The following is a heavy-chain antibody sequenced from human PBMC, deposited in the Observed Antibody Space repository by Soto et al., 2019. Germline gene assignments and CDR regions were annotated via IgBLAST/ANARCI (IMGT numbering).Heavy chain of an antibody. CDR1: GYTFTGYY. J-gene: IGHJ4*02. CDR3: ARGLLLRGVIIARFGY. Sequence: ASVKVSCKTSGYTFTGYYMHCVRQAPGQGLEWMGWINPNSGGTNYAQKFQGRVTMTRDTSISTAYMELSRLRPDETAVFYCARGLLLRGVIIARFGYWAQRTLVTVSS. D-gene: IGHD3-10*01. CDR2: INPNSGGT. V-gene: IGHV1-2*02.